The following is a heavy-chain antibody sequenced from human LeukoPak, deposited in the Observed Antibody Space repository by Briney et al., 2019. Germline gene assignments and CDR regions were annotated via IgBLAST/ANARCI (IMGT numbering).Heavy chain of an antibody. CDR3: ARDPPAVAANTYG. Sequence: GVSLRLSCAASGVTVSNNYMNWVRQAPGKGLEWVSLIYSGGSTYYADSVKGRSTISRDNSKNTLYLQMDSLRAEDTAVYYCARDPPAVAANTYGWGQGTLVTVSS. V-gene: IGHV3-66*01. D-gene: IGHD6-6*01. CDR1: GVTVSNNY. CDR2: IYSGGST. J-gene: IGHJ4*02.